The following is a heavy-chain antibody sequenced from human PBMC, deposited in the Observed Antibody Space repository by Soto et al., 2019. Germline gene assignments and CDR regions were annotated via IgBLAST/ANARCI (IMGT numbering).Heavy chain of an antibody. CDR3: PKLLGAGGAMDS. J-gene: IGHJ5*01. V-gene: IGHV3-23*01. Sequence: DVQLLESGGGLVQPEVSLRLSCAASGFTFSSYAMGWVRQGPGKGLEWVEVVSIGGRTHYADSVRGRFTISRDNYKTTPSLPMNSLTAEDTAVDFCPKLLGAGGAMDSWGQGALVTVSS. CDR1: GFTFSSYA. D-gene: IGHD1-26*01. CDR2: VSIGGRT.